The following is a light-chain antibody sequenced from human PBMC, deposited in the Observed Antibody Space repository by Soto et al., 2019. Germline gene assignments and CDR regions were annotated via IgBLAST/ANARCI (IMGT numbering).Light chain of an antibody. CDR2: EVS. J-gene: IGLJ1*01. Sequence: QSALTQPASVSGSPGQSITISCTGTSSDVGFYNYVSWYQQHPGKAPKLMIYEVSNRPSGVSNRFSGSKSGNTASLTISGLQAEDEADYYCSSYRSSSTLYVFGTGTKVPS. V-gene: IGLV2-14*01. CDR1: SSDVGFYNY. CDR3: SSYRSSSTLYV.